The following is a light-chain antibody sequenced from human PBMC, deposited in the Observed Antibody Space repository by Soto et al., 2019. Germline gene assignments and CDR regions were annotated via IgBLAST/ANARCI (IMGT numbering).Light chain of an antibody. J-gene: IGKJ1*01. V-gene: IGKV3-20*01. CDR1: QSVPANY. CDR2: GAS. CDR3: LQCGISLWT. Sequence: EIVLTQSPGTLSLSPGERATLSCRASQSVPANYLAWYRQKPGQAPRLLIYGASSRATGIPDRFSGSGSGTDFTLTISSLEPEDFAVYYCLQCGISLWTFGQGTKVEIK.